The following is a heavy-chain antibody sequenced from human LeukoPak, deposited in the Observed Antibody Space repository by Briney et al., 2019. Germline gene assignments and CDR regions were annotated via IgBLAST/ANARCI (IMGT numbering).Heavy chain of an antibody. D-gene: IGHD3-10*01. CDR3: ASNYYGSGSLDY. V-gene: IGHV4-59*08. Sequence: SETLSLTCTVSGGSISSYYWSWIRQPPGKGLEWIGYIYYSGSTNYNPSLKSRVTISVDTSKNQFSLKLSSVTAADTAVYYCASNYYGSGSLDYWGQGTLVTASS. CDR2: IYYSGST. J-gene: IGHJ4*02. CDR1: GGSISSYY.